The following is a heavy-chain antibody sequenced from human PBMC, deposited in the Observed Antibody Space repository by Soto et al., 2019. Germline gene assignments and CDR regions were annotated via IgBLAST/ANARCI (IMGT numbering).Heavy chain of an antibody. CDR2: INAGNGNT. CDR3: ARAEHDCGDYVYFDY. D-gene: IGHD4-17*01. CDR1: GYTFTSYA. Sequence: QVQLVQSGAEVKKPGASVKVSCKASGYTFTSYAMHWVRQAPGQRLEWMGWINAGNGNTKYSQKFQGRVTITRDTSASTAYMELSSLRSEDTAVYYCARAEHDCGDYVYFDYWGQGTLVTVSS. J-gene: IGHJ4*02. V-gene: IGHV1-3*01.